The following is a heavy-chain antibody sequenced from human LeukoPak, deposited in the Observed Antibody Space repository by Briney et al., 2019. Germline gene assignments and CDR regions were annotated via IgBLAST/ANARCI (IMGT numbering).Heavy chain of an antibody. CDR3: ARSGLKQLHLPHDI. D-gene: IGHD6-6*01. CDR2: IYYSGST. CDR1: GGSISSYY. V-gene: IGHV4-59*01. Sequence: SETLSLTCTVSGGSISSYYWSWIRQPPGKGLEWIGYIYYSGSTNYNPSLKSRVTISVDTSKNQFSLKLSSVTAADTAVYYCARSGLKQLHLPHDIWGQGTMVTVSS. J-gene: IGHJ3*02.